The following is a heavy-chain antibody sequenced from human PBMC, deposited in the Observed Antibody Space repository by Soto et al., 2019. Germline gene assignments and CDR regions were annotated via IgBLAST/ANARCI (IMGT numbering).Heavy chain of an antibody. V-gene: IGHV1-69*12. CDR2: IIPIFGTA. CDR3: ARAGAGSHWPDY. J-gene: IGHJ4*02. CDR1: GGTFSSYA. D-gene: IGHD1-26*01. Sequence: QVQLVQSGAEVKKPGSSVKVSCKASGGTFSSYAISWVRQAPGQGLEWMGGIIPIFGTANYAQKFQSRVTIVADESVSPDYMELSSLRSEDTAVYYCARAGAGSHWPDYWGQGTLVTVSP.